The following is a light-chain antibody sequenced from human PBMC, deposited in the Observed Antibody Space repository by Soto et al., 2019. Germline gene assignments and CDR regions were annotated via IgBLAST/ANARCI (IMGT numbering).Light chain of an antibody. J-gene: IGLJ3*02. CDR2: DND. V-gene: IGLV1-51*01. CDR3: GTWDISLSANWV. CDR1: ISNIGSNY. Sequence: QSVLTQPPSVSAAPGQKVSISCSGSISNIGSNYVSWYQQVPGAAPKLLIYDNDKRPSGIPDRFSGSKSGTSATLGITGLQTGDEADYYCGTWDISLSANWVFGGGTKLTVL.